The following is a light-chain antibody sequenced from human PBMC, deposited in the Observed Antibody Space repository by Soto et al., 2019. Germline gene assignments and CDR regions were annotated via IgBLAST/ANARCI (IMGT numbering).Light chain of an antibody. V-gene: IGKV4-1*01. Sequence: DIVMTQSPDSLAVSLGERATINCKSSQSVLYSSNNKNYLAWYQQKPGQPPKLLIYWASTRESGVPDRFSGSGSGTDFTITISSLQAEDEAVYYCQQYYSTPNTFGQGTKLEIK. CDR1: QSVLYSSNNKNY. CDR3: QQYYSTPNT. J-gene: IGKJ2*01. CDR2: WAS.